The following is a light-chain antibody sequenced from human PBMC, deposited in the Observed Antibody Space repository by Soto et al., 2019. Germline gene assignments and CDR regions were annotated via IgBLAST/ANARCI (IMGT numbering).Light chain of an antibody. CDR2: RVS. Sequence: QSALTQPASVSGYPGQSITISCTGTSSDVGSSNYVSWYQQYPGKVPKLLIDRVSNRPSGVSIRFSGSKSVYTASLTISRLQTEDEADYFCTSSTIDSRYVFGTGTKVTVL. CDR1: SSDVGSSNY. CDR3: TSSTIDSRYV. J-gene: IGLJ1*01. V-gene: IGLV2-14*01.